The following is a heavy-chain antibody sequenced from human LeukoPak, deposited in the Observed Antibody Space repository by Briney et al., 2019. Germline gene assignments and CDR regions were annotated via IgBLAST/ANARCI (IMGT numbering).Heavy chain of an antibody. D-gene: IGHD6-13*01. Sequence: ASVTVSYRSSGYTFTIYGISWVRQARGQGREGMGWMSAYNGNTNYTQKLQGRVTMTTDTSTSTAYMELRSLRSDDTAVYYCARSIAAAGIPFDYWGQGTLVTVSS. J-gene: IGHJ4*02. CDR2: MSAYNGNT. CDR1: GYTFTIYG. V-gene: IGHV1-18*01. CDR3: ARSIAAAGIPFDY.